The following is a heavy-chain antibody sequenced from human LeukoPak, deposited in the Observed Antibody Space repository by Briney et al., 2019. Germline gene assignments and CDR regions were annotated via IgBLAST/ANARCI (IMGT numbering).Heavy chain of an antibody. Sequence: GGSLRLSCVASGITFTKAWMSWVRQAPGKGLEWVSAISGSGGSTYYADSVKGRFTISRDNSKNTLYLQMNSLRAEDTAVYYCAKESWRYSSSAQFDYWGQGTLVTVSS. CDR1: GITFTKAW. D-gene: IGHD6-6*01. CDR3: AKESWRYSSSAQFDY. CDR2: ISGSGGST. V-gene: IGHV3-23*01. J-gene: IGHJ4*02.